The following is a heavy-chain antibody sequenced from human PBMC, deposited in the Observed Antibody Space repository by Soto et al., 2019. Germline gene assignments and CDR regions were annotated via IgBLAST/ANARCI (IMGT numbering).Heavy chain of an antibody. J-gene: IGHJ2*01. Sequence: QVTLKESGPVLVKPTETLTLTCAVSGFSLSNAGMGVSWIRQPPGKALEWLAHLFSNDEKVYKTSLKNSLTLPKATSKSQVDLTLTTVDAGDTGTYYCARLLWVHWGADPYWYFDLWGRGTPVTVSS. CDR3: ARLLWVHWGADPYWYFDL. V-gene: IGHV2-26*01. CDR2: LFSNDEK. CDR1: GFSLSNAGMG. D-gene: IGHD7-27*01.